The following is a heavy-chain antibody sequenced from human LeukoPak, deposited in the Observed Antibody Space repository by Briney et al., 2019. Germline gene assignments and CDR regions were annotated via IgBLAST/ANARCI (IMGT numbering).Heavy chain of an antibody. Sequence: GASVKVSCKASGYTSTSYDINWVRQATGQGLEWMGWMNPNSGNTGYAQKFQGRVTMTRNTSISTAYMELSSLRSEDTAVYYCARYCTNGVWPYYYYYGMDVWGQGTTVTVSS. CDR1: GYTSTSYD. CDR3: ARYCTNGVWPYYYYYGMDV. V-gene: IGHV1-8*01. CDR2: MNPNSGNT. D-gene: IGHD2-8*01. J-gene: IGHJ6*02.